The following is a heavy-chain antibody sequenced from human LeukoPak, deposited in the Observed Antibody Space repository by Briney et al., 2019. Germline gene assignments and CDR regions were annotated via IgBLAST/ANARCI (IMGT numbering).Heavy chain of an antibody. V-gene: IGHV3-23*01. CDR3: AKDRVAAYTDADRDY. CDR1: GLTFTSYA. D-gene: IGHD6-13*01. CDR2: ISGSGGST. J-gene: IGHJ4*02. Sequence: GGLSLSCPASGLTFTSYAMSWVRQAPGQGLEWVSAISGSGGSTYYADSVKGRFTISRDNSKNTLYLQMNSLRAEDTAVYYCAKDRVAAYTDADRDYWGQGTLVTVSS.